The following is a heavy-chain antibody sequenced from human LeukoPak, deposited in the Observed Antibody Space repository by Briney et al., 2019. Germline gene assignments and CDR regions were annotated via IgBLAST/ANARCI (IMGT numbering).Heavy chain of an antibody. CDR1: GFTFSSYA. CDR2: ISGSGGST. Sequence: GGSLRLSCAASGFTFSSYAMSWVRQAPGKGLEWVSAISGSGGSTYYADSVKGRSSISRDNSKSTLYLQMNSLRAEDTAVYYCAKDLRLSDFGGSGWNDYWGQGTLVTVSS. CDR3: AKDLRLSDFGGSGWNDY. D-gene: IGHD6-19*01. V-gene: IGHV3-23*01. J-gene: IGHJ4*02.